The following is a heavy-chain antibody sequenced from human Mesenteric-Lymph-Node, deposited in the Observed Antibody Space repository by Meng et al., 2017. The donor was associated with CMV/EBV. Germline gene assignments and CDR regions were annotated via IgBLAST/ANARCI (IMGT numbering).Heavy chain of an antibody. V-gene: IGHV3-66*02. CDR3: ARDRGGVIPY. CDR1: GFTVSSHY. J-gene: IGHJ4*02. Sequence: GESLKISCAASGFTVSSHYMSWVRQAPGKGLEWVSVIYSGGSTYYADSVKGRFTISRDNSKNTLYLQMNSLRAEDTAVYYCARDRGGVIPYWGQGTLVTVSS. D-gene: IGHD3-16*02. CDR2: IYSGGST.